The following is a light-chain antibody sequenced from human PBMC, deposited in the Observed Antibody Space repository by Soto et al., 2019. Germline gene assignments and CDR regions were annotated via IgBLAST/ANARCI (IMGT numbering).Light chain of an antibody. V-gene: IGKV1-5*01. Sequence: DIQMTQSPSTLSASVGDRVTITCRASQSISSWLAWYQQKPGKAPTLLIYDASSLESGVPSRFSGSGSGTEFTLTISSLQPDDCATYYCQHGTCGQGTKVEIK. CDR1: QSISSW. CDR2: DAS. CDR3: QHGT. J-gene: IGKJ1*01.